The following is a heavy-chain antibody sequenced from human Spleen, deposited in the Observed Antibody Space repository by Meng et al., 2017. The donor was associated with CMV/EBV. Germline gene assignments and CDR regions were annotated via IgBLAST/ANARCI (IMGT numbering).Heavy chain of an antibody. CDR1: EFAFSSYA. Sequence: GESLKISCAASEFAFSSYAMHWVRQAPGRGLEWVAFIHYGGNDKYYGDAVKGRFTVTRDNSKNTLYLEMNSLRPEDTAVYYCAREYSTSSEGWFDPWGQGTLVTVSS. V-gene: IGHV3-30*02. D-gene: IGHD6-6*01. J-gene: IGHJ5*02. CDR3: AREYSTSSEGWFDP. CDR2: IHYGGNDK.